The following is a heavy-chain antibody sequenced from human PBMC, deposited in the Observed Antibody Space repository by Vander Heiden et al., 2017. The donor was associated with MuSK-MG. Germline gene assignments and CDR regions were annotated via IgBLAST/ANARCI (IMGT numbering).Heavy chain of an antibody. CDR3: ARVTYESSGYEYFQN. Sequence: EVQLVESGGGLVQPGGSLRLSGAASGFTFSSYWMSWVRQAPGKGLEWVANIKQDGSEEYYVDSVKGRFTISRDNAKNSLYLQMNSLRAEDTAVYYCARVTYESSGYEYFQNWGQGTLVTVSS. D-gene: IGHD3-22*01. CDR2: IKQDGSEE. V-gene: IGHV3-7*01. CDR1: GFTFSSYW. J-gene: IGHJ1*01.